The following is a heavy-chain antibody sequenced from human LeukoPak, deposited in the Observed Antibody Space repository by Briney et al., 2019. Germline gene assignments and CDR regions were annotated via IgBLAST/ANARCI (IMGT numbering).Heavy chain of an antibody. J-gene: IGHJ4*02. CDR2: IYYSGSI. Sequence: SDTLSLTCTVSGGSFSSGGSYWSWIREHPGKGLEWIGYIYYSGSIYYNPSLKSRVTISVDTSKNQFSLKLSSVTAADAAVYYCARGGITGTTLDYWGQGTLVTVSS. CDR1: GGSFSSGGSY. D-gene: IGHD1-7*01. V-gene: IGHV4-31*03. CDR3: ARGGITGTTLDY.